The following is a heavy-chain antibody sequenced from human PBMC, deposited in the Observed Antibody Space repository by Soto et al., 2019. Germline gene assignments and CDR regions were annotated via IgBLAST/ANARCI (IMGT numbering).Heavy chain of an antibody. CDR2: IIPIFGTA. J-gene: IGHJ4*02. Sequence: SVKVSCKASGGTFSSYAISWVRQAPGQGLEWMGGIIPIFGTANYAQKFQGRVTITADESTSTAYMELSSLRSEDTAVYYCARDRGMRAYYYGSGTNLDYWGQGTLVTVSS. CDR3: ARDRGMRAYYYGSGTNLDY. D-gene: IGHD3-10*01. CDR1: GGTFSSYA. V-gene: IGHV1-69*13.